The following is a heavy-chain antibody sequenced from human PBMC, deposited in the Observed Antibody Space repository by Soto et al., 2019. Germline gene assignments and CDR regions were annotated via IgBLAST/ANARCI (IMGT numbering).Heavy chain of an antibody. D-gene: IGHD3-10*01. V-gene: IGHV3-30*04. J-gene: IGHJ4*02. Sequence: ESGGGVVQPGRSLRLSCAASGFTFNTYAIHWVRRAPGKGLEWVTGISSDGKAKNYADSVKGRFTISRDDSRSTLYLQMNSLRDEDTAVYYCAKESGPRREFDYWGQGTLVTVSS. CDR3: AKESGPRREFDY. CDR2: ISSDGKAK. CDR1: GFTFNTYA.